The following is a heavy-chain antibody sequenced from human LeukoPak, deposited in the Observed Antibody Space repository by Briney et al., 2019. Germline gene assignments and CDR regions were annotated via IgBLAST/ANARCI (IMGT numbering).Heavy chain of an antibody. CDR3: GKYVQTSVGANDY. V-gene: IGHV3-23*01. J-gene: IGHJ4*02. Sequence: GGSLRLSCAASGFTFSSSPMNWVRQAPGKGLEWVSVISGSGGATFYGDSVQGRFTISRDNSRDTLYLQMNSLTAEDAAVYYCGKYVQTSVGANDYWGQGTLVTVSS. D-gene: IGHD1-26*01. CDR2: ISGSGGAT. CDR1: GFTFSSSP.